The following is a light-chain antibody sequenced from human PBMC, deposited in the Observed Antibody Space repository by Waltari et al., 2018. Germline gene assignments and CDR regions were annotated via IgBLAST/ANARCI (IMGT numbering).Light chain of an antibody. CDR2: YKSDSDK. CDR1: SGVNFGTSK. J-gene: IGLJ3*02. V-gene: IGLV5-39*01. Sequence: QPVLPQPTSLSASPGASARFTCTFRSGVNFGTSKIFWYQQKPGSLPRYLLTYKSDSDKQQGSGVPSRFSGSKDASTNAGLLLISGLQSEDEADYYCAIWYSGTWVFGGGTKLTVL. CDR3: AIWYSGTWV.